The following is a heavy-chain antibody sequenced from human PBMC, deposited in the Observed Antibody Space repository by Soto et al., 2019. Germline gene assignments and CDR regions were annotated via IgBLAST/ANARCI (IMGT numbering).Heavy chain of an antibody. CDR3: AVVVVAEGMDV. Sequence: VGSLRLSCAASGFTFSSYGMHWVRQAPGKGLEWVAVISYDGSNKYYADSVKGRFTISRDNSKNTLYLQMNSLRAEDTAVYYCAVVVVAEGMDVWGQGTTVTVSS. CDR1: GFTFSSYG. D-gene: IGHD2-15*01. CDR2: ISYDGSNK. V-gene: IGHV3-30*03. J-gene: IGHJ6*02.